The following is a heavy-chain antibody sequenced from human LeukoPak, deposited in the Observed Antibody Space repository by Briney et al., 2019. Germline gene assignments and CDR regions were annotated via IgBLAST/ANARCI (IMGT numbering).Heavy chain of an antibody. CDR2: IIPILGIA. J-gene: IGHJ5*02. Sequence: ASVKVSCKASGGTFSSYAIIWVRQAPGQGLEWMGRIIPILGIANYAQKFQGRVTITADKSTSTAYMELSSLRSEDTAVYYCARAGYSYDFRANWFDPWGQGTLVTVSS. CDR3: ARAGYSYDFRANWFDP. V-gene: IGHV1-69*04. CDR1: GGTFSSYA. D-gene: IGHD5-18*01.